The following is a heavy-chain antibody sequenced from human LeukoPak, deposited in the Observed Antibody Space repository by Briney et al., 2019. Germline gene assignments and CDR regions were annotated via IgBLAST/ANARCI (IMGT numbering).Heavy chain of an antibody. CDR3: AREHCSSSSCHLDY. CDR2: ISSSSSYI. V-gene: IGHV3-21*01. Sequence: PGGSLRLSCAASGFTFSSYSMNWVRQAPGKGLEWVSSISSSSSYIYYADSVKGRFTISRDNAKNSLYLQMNSLRAEDTAVYYCAREHCSSSSCHLDYWGQGTLVTVSS. D-gene: IGHD2-2*01. CDR1: GFTFSSYS. J-gene: IGHJ4*02.